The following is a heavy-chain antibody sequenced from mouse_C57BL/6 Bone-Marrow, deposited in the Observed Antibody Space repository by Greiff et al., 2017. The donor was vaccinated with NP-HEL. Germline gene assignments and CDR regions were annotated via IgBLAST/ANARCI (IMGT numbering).Heavy chain of an antibody. CDR1: GFTFSSYA. CDR3: ARDWDVRAWFAY. CDR2: ISDGGSYT. D-gene: IGHD4-1*01. J-gene: IGHJ3*01. V-gene: IGHV5-4*01. Sequence: EVQLVESGGGLVKPGGSLKLSCAASGFTFSSYAMSWVRQTPDKRLEWVATISDGGSYTYYPDNVKGRFTISRDNAKNNLYLQMSHLKSEDTAMYYCARDWDVRAWFAYWGQGTLVTVSA.